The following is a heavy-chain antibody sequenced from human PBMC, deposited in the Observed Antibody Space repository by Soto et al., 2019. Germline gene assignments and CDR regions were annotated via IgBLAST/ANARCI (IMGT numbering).Heavy chain of an antibody. CDR2: IYTSGST. CDR3: ARDTRYQLYYYGMDV. J-gene: IGHJ6*02. V-gene: IGHV4-4*07. CDR1: GGSISSYY. Sequence: QVQLQESGPGLVKPSGTLSLTCTVSGGSISSYYWSWIRQPAGKGLEWIGRIYTSGSTNYNPSLKSRVTMSVDTSKNQFSLKLSSVTAADTAVYYCARDTRYQLYYYGMDVWGQGTTVTVSS. D-gene: IGHD2-2*01.